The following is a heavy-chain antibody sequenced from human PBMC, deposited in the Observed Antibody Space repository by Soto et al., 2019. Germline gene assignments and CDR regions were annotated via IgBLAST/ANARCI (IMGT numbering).Heavy chain of an antibody. Sequence: PGGSLRLSCAASGFTFSSYGMHWVRQAPGKGLEWVAVISYDGSNKYYADSVKGRFTISRDNSKNTLYLQMNSLRAEDTAVYYCAKEEPMIGDYYYGMDVWGQGTTVTVSS. CDR2: ISYDGSNK. V-gene: IGHV3-30*18. J-gene: IGHJ6*02. CDR1: GFTFSSYG. CDR3: AKEEPMIGDYYYGMDV. D-gene: IGHD3-22*01.